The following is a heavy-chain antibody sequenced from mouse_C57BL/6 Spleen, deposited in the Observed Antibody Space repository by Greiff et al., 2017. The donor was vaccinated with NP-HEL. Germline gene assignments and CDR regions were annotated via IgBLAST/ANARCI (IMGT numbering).Heavy chain of an antibody. V-gene: IGHV1-22*01. CDR1: GYTFTDYN. D-gene: IGHD4-1*01. CDR3: ARGIELTGGY. CDR2: INPNNGGT. Sequence: VQLKQSGPELVKPGASVKMSCKASGYTFTDYNMHWVKQSHGKSLEWIGYINPNNGGTSYNQKFKGKATLTVNKSSSTAYMELRSLTSEDSAVYYCARGIELTGGYWGQGTTLTVSS. J-gene: IGHJ2*01.